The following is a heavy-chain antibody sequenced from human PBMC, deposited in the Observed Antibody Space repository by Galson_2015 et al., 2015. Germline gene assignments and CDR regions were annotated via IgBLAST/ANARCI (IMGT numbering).Heavy chain of an antibody. CDR3: ARDYCSSTSCLPYYYYGMDV. V-gene: IGHV3-74*01. Sequence: SLRLSCAASGFTFSTYWMHWVRQAPWKGLVWVSRINSDGSTTSYADSVKGRFTISRDNAKNTLYLQMNSLRAEDTAVYYCARDYCSSTSCLPYYYYGMDVWGQGTTVTVSS. CDR2: INSDGSTT. CDR1: GFTFSTYW. D-gene: IGHD2-2*01. J-gene: IGHJ6*02.